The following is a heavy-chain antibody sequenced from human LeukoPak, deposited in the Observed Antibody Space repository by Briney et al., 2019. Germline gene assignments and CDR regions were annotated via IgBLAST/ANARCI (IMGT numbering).Heavy chain of an antibody. CDR2: INQGGSEK. J-gene: IGHJ4*02. Sequence: GGSLRLSRAASGFTFSSYWMSWLRQAPGKRLEWVGNINQGGSEKNYVDSVKGRFTLSRDNAKNSLDLQMNSLRADDTAVYYCARDVSGGRGATEYWGQGTLVTVSS. CDR3: ARDVSGGRGATEY. V-gene: IGHV3-7*03. D-gene: IGHD1-26*01. CDR1: GFTFSSYW.